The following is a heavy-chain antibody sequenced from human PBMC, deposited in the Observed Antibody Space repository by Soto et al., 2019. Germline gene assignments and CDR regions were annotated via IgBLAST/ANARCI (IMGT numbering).Heavy chain of an antibody. CDR1: GGSVSSGSYY. V-gene: IGHV4-61*01. CDR3: ARGRNGGNVDY. Sequence: QVQLQESGPGLVQPSETLSLTCTVSGGSVSSGSYYWNWIRQPPGKGLEWIGYIYYTGSTTYNPSLNSRVTISVDTSKDQFSMKLTSLTAADTAVYYCARGRNGGNVDYWGQGTLVTVSS. D-gene: IGHD1-1*01. J-gene: IGHJ4*02. CDR2: IYYTGST.